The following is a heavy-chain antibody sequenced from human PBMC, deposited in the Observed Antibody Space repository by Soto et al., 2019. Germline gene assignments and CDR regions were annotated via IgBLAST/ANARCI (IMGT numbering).Heavy chain of an antibody. J-gene: IGHJ4*02. D-gene: IGHD1-7*01. CDR1: GFIFNNYA. CDR2: ISGSGGST. V-gene: IGHV3-23*01. Sequence: EVQLLESGGGLVQPGESLRLSCAASGFIFNNYAMSWVRQAPGKGLEWVSSISGSGGSTYYAESVKGRFTISRDNSKNNLYRQMNRLRAEETAIYYCAKGELGNDFWGQGTLVTGSS. CDR3: AKGELGNDF.